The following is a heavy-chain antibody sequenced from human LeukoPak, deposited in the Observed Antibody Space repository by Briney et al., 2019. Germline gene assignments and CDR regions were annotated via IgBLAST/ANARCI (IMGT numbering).Heavy chain of an antibody. CDR1: GFTFSNYA. CDR3: ARDYLHFGDG. Sequence: GGSLRLSCAASGFTFSNYAMTWVRQAPGKGLEWVSTISLSGASTYYADSVKGRFTISRDNAKNSLYLQMNSLRAEDTAVYYCARDYLHFGDGWGQGTLVTVSS. V-gene: IGHV3-23*01. D-gene: IGHD2/OR15-2a*01. CDR2: ISLSGAST. J-gene: IGHJ4*02.